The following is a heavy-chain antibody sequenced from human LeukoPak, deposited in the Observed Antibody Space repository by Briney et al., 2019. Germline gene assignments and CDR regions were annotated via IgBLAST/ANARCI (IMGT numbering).Heavy chain of an antibody. D-gene: IGHD2-21*02. V-gene: IGHV1-8*01. CDR1: GYTFTSYD. Sequence: EASVKVSCKASGYTFTSYDINWVRQATGQGLEWMGWMNPNSGNTGYAQKFQGRVTMTRNTSISTAYMELSSLRSEDTAVYYCARATAYCGGDCYSGFDYWGQGTLVTVSS. J-gene: IGHJ4*02. CDR2: MNPNSGNT. CDR3: ARATAYCGGDCYSGFDY.